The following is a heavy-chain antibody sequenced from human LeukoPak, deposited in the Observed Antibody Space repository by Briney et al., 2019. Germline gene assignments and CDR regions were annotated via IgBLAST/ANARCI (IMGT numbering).Heavy chain of an antibody. J-gene: IGHJ4*02. CDR1: GFTFSSYW. CDR2: INSDGSST. Sequence: GGSLRLSCAASGFTFSSYWMHWVRQAPGKGLVWVSRINSDGSSTSYADSVKGRFTISRDNAKNTLYLQMNSLRAEDTAVYYCVREGRSNGWDRDYWGQGTLVTVSS. CDR3: VREGRSNGWDRDY. V-gene: IGHV3-74*01. D-gene: IGHD6-19*01.